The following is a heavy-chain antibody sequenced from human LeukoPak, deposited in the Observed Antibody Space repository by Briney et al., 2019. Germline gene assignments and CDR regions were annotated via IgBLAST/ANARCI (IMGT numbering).Heavy chain of an antibody. CDR1: GGSISSGSYY. D-gene: IGHD3-10*01. CDR2: IYTSGST. J-gene: IGHJ5*02. CDR3: ARGYYYGSGSTYNWFDP. V-gene: IGHV4-61*02. Sequence: SETLSLTCTVSGGSISSGSYYWSWIRQPAGKGLEWIGRIYTSGSTNYNPSLKSRVTTSVDTSKNQFSLKLSSVTAADTAVYYCARGYYYGSGSTYNWFDPWGQGTLVTVSS.